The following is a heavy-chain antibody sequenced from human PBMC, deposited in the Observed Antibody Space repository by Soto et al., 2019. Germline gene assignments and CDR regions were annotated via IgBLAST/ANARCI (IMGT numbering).Heavy chain of an antibody. Sequence: QVQLVQSGAEVKKPGSSVKVSCKASGGTFSSYAISWVRQAPGQGLEWMGGIIPIFGTANYAQKFQGRVTITADEATSTAYRELSSLRSEDTAVYYCARDLTYYDFWSGPHPPGWFDPWGQGTLVTVSS. CDR1: GGTFSSYA. V-gene: IGHV1-69*01. CDR3: ARDLTYYDFWSGPHPPGWFDP. CDR2: IIPIFGTA. D-gene: IGHD3-3*01. J-gene: IGHJ5*02.